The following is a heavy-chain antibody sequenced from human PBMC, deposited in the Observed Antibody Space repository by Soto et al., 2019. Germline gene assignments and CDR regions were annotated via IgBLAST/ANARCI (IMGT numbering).Heavy chain of an antibody. V-gene: IGHV2-5*02. J-gene: IGHJ4*01. D-gene: IGHD2-15*01. CDR3: ARSEYSVFDF. CDR2: IYWDDDK. Sequence: SGPTLVNPTQTLTLTCTFSGFSLSTSKLGGGWIRQPPGKALEWLALIYWDDDKRYSPFLKSRLTITKDTSKNQVVLRMTNMDPVDTATYYCARSEYSVFDFWGQGTLVTVSS. CDR1: GFSLSTSKLG.